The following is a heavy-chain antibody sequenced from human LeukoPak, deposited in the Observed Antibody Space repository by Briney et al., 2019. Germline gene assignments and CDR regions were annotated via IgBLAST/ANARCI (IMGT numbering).Heavy chain of an antibody. CDR3: ATGHSLGDFYFEY. Sequence: PGGSLRLSCAASGVTFSRYDMSWVRQAPGKGLDWVSGISGGGGSTYYADAVKGRFTISRDNTKNTLYLQMNSLTAEDTAVYYCATGHSLGDFYFEYWGQGTLVTVSS. CDR1: GVTFSRYD. J-gene: IGHJ4*02. D-gene: IGHD3-3*02. V-gene: IGHV3-23*01. CDR2: ISGGGGST.